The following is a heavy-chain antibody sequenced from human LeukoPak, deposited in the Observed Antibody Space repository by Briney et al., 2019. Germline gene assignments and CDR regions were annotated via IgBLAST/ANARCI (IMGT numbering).Heavy chain of an antibody. CDR3: AREDYYGSGNWFDP. D-gene: IGHD3-10*01. J-gene: IGHJ5*02. V-gene: IGHV3-66*01. CDR1: GFTVSSNY. CDR2: IYSGGST. Sequence: PGGSLRLSCAASGFTVSSNYMSWVRQAPGKGLEWVSVIYSGGSTYYADSVKGRFTISRDNSKNTLYLQMNSLRAEDTAVYYCAREDYYGSGNWFDPWGQGTLVTVSS.